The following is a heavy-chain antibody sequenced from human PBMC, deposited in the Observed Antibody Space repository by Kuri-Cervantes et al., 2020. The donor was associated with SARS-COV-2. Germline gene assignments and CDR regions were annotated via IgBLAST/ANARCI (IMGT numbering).Heavy chain of an antibody. J-gene: IGHJ6*03. CDR1: GYTFTSYG. CDR2: TSAYNGNT. V-gene: IGHV1-18*01. D-gene: IGHD3-22*01. Sequence: ASVKVSCKASGYTFTSYGISWVRQAPGQGLEWMGWTSAYNGNTNYAQKLQGRVTMTTDTSTSTAYMEPRSLRSDDTAVYYCARLSNYYYYYMDVWGKGTTVTVSS. CDR3: ARLSNYYYYYMDV.